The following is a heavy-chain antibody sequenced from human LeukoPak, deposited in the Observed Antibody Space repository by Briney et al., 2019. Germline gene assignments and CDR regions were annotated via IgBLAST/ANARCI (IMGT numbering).Heavy chain of an antibody. Sequence: GGSLRLSCAASGFTFSSYGMHWVRQAPGKGLAWLAVIWYDGNKKHYVDSVKGRFTISRDNSKNTLYRQMNSLRAEDTAVYYCARDQIGSWWGQGTLVIVSS. J-gene: IGHJ4*02. CDR2: IWYDGNKK. D-gene: IGHD6-13*01. CDR1: GFTFSSYG. CDR3: ARDQIGSW. V-gene: IGHV3-33*01.